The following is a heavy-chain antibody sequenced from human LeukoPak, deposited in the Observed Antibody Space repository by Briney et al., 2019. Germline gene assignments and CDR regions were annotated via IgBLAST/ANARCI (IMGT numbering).Heavy chain of an antibody. CDR1: GSAFSRSW. D-gene: IGHD1-26*01. CDR3: ASDGAYAMAV. V-gene: IGHV3-74*01. Sequence: GGSLRLSCAASGSAFSRSWIHWVRQAPGKGLVWVSHINNDASRTTYADSVRSRFTISRDNAKNTVSLQMNSLRAEDTAVYYCASDGAYAMAVWGQGTAVTVSS. J-gene: IGHJ6*02. CDR2: INNDASRT.